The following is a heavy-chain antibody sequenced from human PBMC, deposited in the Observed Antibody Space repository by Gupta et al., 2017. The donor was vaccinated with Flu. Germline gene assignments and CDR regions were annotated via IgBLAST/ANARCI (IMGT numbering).Heavy chain of an antibody. CDR2: INSDGSST. Sequence: EVQLVESGGGLVQPGGSLRLSCAASGFTFSSYWMHWVRQAPGKGLVWVSRINSDGSSTSYAASVKGRFTVSRDNAKNTLYVQMHSLRAEDTAVYHCARDGYNSGLFDFWGQGSLVTVSS. J-gene: IGHJ4*02. CDR3: ARDGYNSGLFDF. CDR1: GFTFSSYW. V-gene: IGHV3-74*01. D-gene: IGHD6-19*01.